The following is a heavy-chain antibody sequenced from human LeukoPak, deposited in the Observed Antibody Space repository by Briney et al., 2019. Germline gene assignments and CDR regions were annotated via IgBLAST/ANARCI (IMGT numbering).Heavy chain of an antibody. CDR1: GGSVSSGSYY. V-gene: IGHV4-61*01. D-gene: IGHD3-10*01. CDR2: IYYSGST. J-gene: IGHJ4*02. Sequence: SETLSLTCTVSGGSVSSGSYYWSWIRQPPGKGLEWIGYIYYSGSTNYNPSLKSRVTISVDTSKNQFSLKLSSVTAADTAVYHCARVRLDYGSGSYYRSFDYWGQGTLVTVSS. CDR3: ARVRLDYGSGSYYRSFDY.